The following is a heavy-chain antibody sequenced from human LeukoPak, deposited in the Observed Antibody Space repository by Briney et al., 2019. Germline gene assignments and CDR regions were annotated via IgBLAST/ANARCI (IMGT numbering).Heavy chain of an antibody. Sequence: PGGSLRLSCAASGFTFSDYYMSWIRQAPGKGLECVSFISSSRSSYTNYADSVRGRFTISRDNAKNSLYLQMNSLRAEDTAVYYCARVKGSYSFGYWGQGTLVTVSS. CDR2: ISSSRSSYT. V-gene: IGHV3-11*05. CDR3: ARVKGSYSFGY. J-gene: IGHJ4*02. CDR1: GFTFSDYY. D-gene: IGHD3-10*01.